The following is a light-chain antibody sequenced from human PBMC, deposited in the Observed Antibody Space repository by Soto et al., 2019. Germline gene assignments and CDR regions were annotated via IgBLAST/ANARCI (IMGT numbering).Light chain of an antibody. V-gene: IGLV2-14*01. CDR2: EVS. Sequence: QSVLTQPASVSGSPGQSITISCSGTSSDVGSYDHVAWYQQFPGKTPKLMIYEVSNRPSGVSSRFSGSKSGNTASLTISGLQAEDEADYYCCSYTSDLTPYVFGTGTKVTVL. CDR3: CSYTSDLTPYV. CDR1: SSDVGSYDH. J-gene: IGLJ1*01.